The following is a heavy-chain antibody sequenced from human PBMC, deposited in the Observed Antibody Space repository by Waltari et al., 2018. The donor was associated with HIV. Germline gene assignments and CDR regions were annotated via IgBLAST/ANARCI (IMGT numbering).Heavy chain of an antibody. CDR1: GGSVINSDYY. CDR2: IYYTGTT. V-gene: IGHV4-39*01. CDR3: ARRPRMAGFYLYYGMDV. J-gene: IGHJ6*02. Sequence: QLQLQPSGPGLVKPSETLSLTCTVSGGSVINSDYYWAFIRQSPGKGLEWIGNIYYTGTTFYNPSLKSRVTMSADLSKNQFSLRLRSVTAADTAIYYCARRPRMAGFYLYYGMDVWGQGTTVTVSS. D-gene: IGHD2-8*01.